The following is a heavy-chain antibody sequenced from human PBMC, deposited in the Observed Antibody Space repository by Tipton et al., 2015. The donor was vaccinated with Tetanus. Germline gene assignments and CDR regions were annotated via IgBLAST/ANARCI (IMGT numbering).Heavy chain of an antibody. Sequence: SLRLSCAASGFTFGSYSMNWVRQAPGKGLEWVSSISSSSSYIYYADSVKGRFTISRDNAKNSLYLQMNSLRAEDTAVYYCARDERMTGVFDCWGQGTLVTVSS. CDR2: ISSSSSYI. CDR1: GFTFGSYS. D-gene: IGHD2/OR15-2a*01. J-gene: IGHJ4*02. CDR3: ARDERMTGVFDC. V-gene: IGHV3-21*01.